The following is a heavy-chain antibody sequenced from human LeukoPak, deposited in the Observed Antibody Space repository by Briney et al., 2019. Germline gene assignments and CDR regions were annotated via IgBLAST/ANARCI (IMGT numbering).Heavy chain of an antibody. J-gene: IGHJ3*02. D-gene: IGHD3-10*01. CDR1: GFTFSSYA. V-gene: IGHV3-23*01. CDR2: ISGSAGST. CDR3: AKDPAYGFHRDAFGI. Sequence: PGGSLRLSCAASGFTFSSYAMTWVRQAPGKGREWVSSISGSAGSTYYADPVKGRFTISRDNSKNTLYLQMNSLRAKDTAVYYCAKDPAYGFHRDAFGIWGQGTMVTVSS.